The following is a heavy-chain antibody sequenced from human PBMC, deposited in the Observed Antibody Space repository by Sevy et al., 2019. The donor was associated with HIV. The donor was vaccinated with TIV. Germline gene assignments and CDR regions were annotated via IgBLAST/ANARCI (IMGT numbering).Heavy chain of an antibody. Sequence: GGSLRLSCAASGFTFSSYAMTWVRQAPGKGLDWVSSMTGSGCITYYGDSVKGRFTISRDNSKNTLYLQMNNLRVEDTALYYCAKDGLHSGDFEYFQDWGQGTLVTVSS. D-gene: IGHD2-21*02. V-gene: IGHV3-23*01. J-gene: IGHJ1*01. CDR2: MTGSGCIT. CDR1: GFTFSSYA. CDR3: AKDGLHSGDFEYFQD.